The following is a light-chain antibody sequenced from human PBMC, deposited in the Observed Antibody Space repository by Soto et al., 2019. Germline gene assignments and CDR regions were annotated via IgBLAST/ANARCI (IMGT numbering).Light chain of an antibody. CDR2: GAS. J-gene: IGKJ1*01. V-gene: IGKV1-39*01. CDR3: QQTYSSSWT. CDR1: QSVRDY. Sequence: DIQMTQSPSSLSASVGGGVTITSRASQSVRDYLNWYKHNPGKAPKILSYGASRLQTGVPSRFSGSGSGTDFTLTVSSLQPEDFETYYCQQTYSSSWTFGQGTKVDIK.